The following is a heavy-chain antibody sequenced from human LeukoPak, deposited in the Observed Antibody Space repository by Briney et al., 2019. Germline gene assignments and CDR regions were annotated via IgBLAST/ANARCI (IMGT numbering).Heavy chain of an antibody. D-gene: IGHD6-19*01. CDR1: GHSVSNNNAA. V-gene: IGHV6-1*01. J-gene: IGHJ4*02. Sequence: SHTLSLACVVAGHSVSNNNAAWNWIRRSRSGGFDWRGRTYSRSKWYNDYAVYVRSRIASSPDTSKNQFSLQLNSVTPDDTAVYFCARDIIAVGGFDFWGQGTLVTVSS. CDR2: TYSRSKWYN. CDR3: ARDIIAVGGFDF.